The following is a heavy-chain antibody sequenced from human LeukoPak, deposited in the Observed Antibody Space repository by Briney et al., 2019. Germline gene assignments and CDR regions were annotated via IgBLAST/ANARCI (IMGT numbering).Heavy chain of an antibody. J-gene: IGHJ4*02. CDR1: GFTFSSYA. D-gene: IGHD6-13*01. Sequence: GGSLRLSCAASGFTFSSYAMHWVRQAPGKGLEWVAVISYDGSNKYYADSVKGRFTISRDNSKNTLYLQMNSLRAEDTAVYYCARDSGYSSSYLFDYWGQGTLVTVSS. V-gene: IGHV3-30-3*01. CDR3: ARDSGYSSSYLFDY. CDR2: ISYDGSNK.